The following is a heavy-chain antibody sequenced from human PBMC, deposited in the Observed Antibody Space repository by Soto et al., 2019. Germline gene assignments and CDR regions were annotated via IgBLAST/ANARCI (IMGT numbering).Heavy chain of an antibody. Sequence: ASVKVSCKASGGTFSSYTISWVRQAPGKGLEWMGGFDPEDGETIYAQKFQGRVTMTEDTSTDTAYMELSSLRSEDTAVYYCATDREYSYGAFDIWGQGTMVTVSS. CDR2: FDPEDGET. CDR1: GGTFSSYT. J-gene: IGHJ3*02. V-gene: IGHV1-24*01. D-gene: IGHD5-18*01. CDR3: ATDREYSYGAFDI.